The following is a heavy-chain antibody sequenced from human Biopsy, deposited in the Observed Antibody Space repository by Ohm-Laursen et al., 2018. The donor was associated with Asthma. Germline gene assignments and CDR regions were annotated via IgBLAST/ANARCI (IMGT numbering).Heavy chain of an antibody. Sequence: SSVKVSCKSSGYTFSSFGISWVRQAPGQGLDWMGWISVYNGDTDYAQKLQGRVTMTTDTSTSTAYMELRSLRSDDTAVYYCARHRGYCTGGSCYPDFDYWGQGTLVTVSS. CDR3: ARHRGYCTGGSCYPDFDY. V-gene: IGHV1-18*01. CDR1: GYTFSSFG. D-gene: IGHD2-15*01. J-gene: IGHJ4*02. CDR2: ISVYNGDT.